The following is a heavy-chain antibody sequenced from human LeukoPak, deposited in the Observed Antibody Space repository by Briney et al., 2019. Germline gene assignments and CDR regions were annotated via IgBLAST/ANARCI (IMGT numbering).Heavy chain of an antibody. Sequence: GASVKVSCKASGYTFTSYDINWARQATGQGLEWMGWMNPNSGNTGYAQKFQGRVTITRNTSISTAYMELSSLRSEDTAVYYCARGHVVVVAAPYYYYYMDVWGKGTTVTVSS. CDR2: MNPNSGNT. CDR1: GYTFTSYD. J-gene: IGHJ6*03. D-gene: IGHD2-15*01. V-gene: IGHV1-8*03. CDR3: ARGHVVVVAAPYYYYYMDV.